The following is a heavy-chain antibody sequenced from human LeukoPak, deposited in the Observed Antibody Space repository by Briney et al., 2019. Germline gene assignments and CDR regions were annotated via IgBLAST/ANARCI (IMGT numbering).Heavy chain of an antibody. V-gene: IGHV4-61*02. Sequence: SETLSLTCTVSGGSISSGSYYWSWIRQPAGKGLEWIGRIYTSGSTNYNPSLKSRVTMSVDTSKNQFSLKLSSVTAADTAVYYCARAVSITIFGVASDYHYYMDVWGKGTTVTVSS. CDR1: GGSISSGSYY. D-gene: IGHD3-3*01. CDR2: IYTSGST. J-gene: IGHJ6*03. CDR3: ARAVSITIFGVASDYHYYMDV.